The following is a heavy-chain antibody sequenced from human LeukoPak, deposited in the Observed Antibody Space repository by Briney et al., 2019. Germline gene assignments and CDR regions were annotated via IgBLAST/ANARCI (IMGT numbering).Heavy chain of an antibody. CDR3: ARDDGIVAAAGNYYYYYYGMDV. D-gene: IGHD6-13*01. Sequence: PSETLSLTCTVSGGSISSGGYYWSWIRQPAGKGLEWIGRIYTSGSTNYNPSLKSRVTISVDTSKNQFSLQLNSVTPEDTAVYYCARDDGIVAAAGNYYYYYYGMDVWGQGTTVTVSS. CDR1: GGSISSGGYY. V-gene: IGHV4-61*02. J-gene: IGHJ6*02. CDR2: IYTSGST.